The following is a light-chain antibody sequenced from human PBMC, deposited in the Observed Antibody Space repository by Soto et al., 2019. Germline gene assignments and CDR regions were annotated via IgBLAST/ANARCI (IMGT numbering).Light chain of an antibody. CDR1: QAISSS. V-gene: IGKV1-9*01. CDR3: QHLNDHRYT. Sequence: DIQLTQSPSFLSASVGDRVTITCRARQAISSSLAWYQHNPRKSPKLLIYAASTLQNGVPACFSGGGSGTSFTLTIGSLLPEDLATYYRQHLNDHRYTFGQGTKVEIK. CDR2: AAS. J-gene: IGKJ2*01.